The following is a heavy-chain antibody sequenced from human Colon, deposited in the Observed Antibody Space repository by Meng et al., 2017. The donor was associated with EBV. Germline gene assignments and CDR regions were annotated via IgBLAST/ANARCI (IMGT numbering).Heavy chain of an antibody. CDR2: IDHRGNT. CDR1: GGSFRDYY. J-gene: IGHJ5*02. D-gene: IGHD3-10*01. CDR3: ARRGPSGNFSP. Sequence: QVQLQQWGAGRLEPSETLSRSCAVYGGSFRDYYWTWIRHPPGKGLEWIGEIDHRGNTKYNPSLKSRVTISLDTSKKQFSLKVSSVTAADSAVYYCARRGPSGNFSPWSQGALVTVSS. V-gene: IGHV4-34*01.